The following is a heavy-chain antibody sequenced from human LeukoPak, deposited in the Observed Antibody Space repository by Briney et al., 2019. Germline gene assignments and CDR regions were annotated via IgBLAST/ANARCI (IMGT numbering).Heavy chain of an antibody. CDR1: GFTVSSNY. CDR2: IYGGGST. CDR3: ARVLWFGEFL. Sequence: GGSLRLSCAASGFTVSSNYMSWVRQAPGKGLEWVSVIYGGGSTYYADSVKGRFPISRDNSKNTLYLQMNSLRAEDTAVYYCARVLWFGEFLWGQGTLVTVSS. J-gene: IGHJ4*02. D-gene: IGHD3-10*01. V-gene: IGHV3-53*01.